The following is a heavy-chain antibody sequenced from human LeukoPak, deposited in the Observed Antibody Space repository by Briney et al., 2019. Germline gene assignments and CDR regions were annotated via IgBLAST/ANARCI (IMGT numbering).Heavy chain of an antibody. CDR1: GFTFSSSE. CDR2: ITSSGGTT. J-gene: IGHJ4*02. CDR3: ARDQRWFGELDF. V-gene: IGHV3-48*03. D-gene: IGHD3-10*01. Sequence: GRSLRLSCAASGFTFSSSEMNWVRQAPGKGLEWVSYITSSGGTTYYADSVKGRFTISRDNARNSLYLQMNSLRAEDMAVYYRARDQRWFGELDFWGQGTLVTVSS.